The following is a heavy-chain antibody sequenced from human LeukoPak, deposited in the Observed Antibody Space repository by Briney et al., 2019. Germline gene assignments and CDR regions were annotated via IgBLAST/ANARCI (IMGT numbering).Heavy chain of an antibody. D-gene: IGHD2/OR15-2a*01. V-gene: IGHV3-7*01. Sequence: GGSLRLSCAASGFTFNSYSMNWVRQAPGKGLEWVANIKQDGSEKYYVDSVKGRFTISRDNAKNSLYLQMNSLRAEDTAVYYCASVRAEAYYFDYWGQGTLVTVSS. J-gene: IGHJ4*02. CDR3: ASVRAEAYYFDY. CDR1: GFTFNSYS. CDR2: IKQDGSEK.